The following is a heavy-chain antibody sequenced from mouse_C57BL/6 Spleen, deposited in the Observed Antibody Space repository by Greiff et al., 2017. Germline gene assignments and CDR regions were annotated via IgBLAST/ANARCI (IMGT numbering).Heavy chain of an antibody. CDR1: GYTFTSYW. Sequence: QVHVKQPGAELVKPGASVKMSCKASGYTFTSYWITWVKQRPGQGLEWIGDIYPGSGSTNYNEKFKSKATLTVDTSSSTAYMQLSSLTSEDSAVYYCARSLYYYGSSPFAYWGQGTLVTVSA. CDR3: ARSLYYYGSSPFAY. V-gene: IGHV1-55*01. CDR2: IYPGSGST. D-gene: IGHD1-1*01. J-gene: IGHJ3*01.